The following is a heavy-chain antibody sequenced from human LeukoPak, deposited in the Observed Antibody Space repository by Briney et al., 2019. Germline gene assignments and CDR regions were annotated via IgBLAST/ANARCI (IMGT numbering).Heavy chain of an antibody. CDR1: GFTFSTYW. CDR2: IKQDGSEK. CDR3: ARGGTSSSWAHFDY. V-gene: IGHV3-7*05. J-gene: IGHJ4*02. Sequence: GGSLSLSCAASGFTFSTYWMTWVRQAPGKGLEWVANIKQDGSEKYYVDSVKGRFTISRDNAKNSLYLQMNSLGAEDTAVYYCARGGTSSSWAHFDYWGQGTLVTVSS. D-gene: IGHD6-13*01.